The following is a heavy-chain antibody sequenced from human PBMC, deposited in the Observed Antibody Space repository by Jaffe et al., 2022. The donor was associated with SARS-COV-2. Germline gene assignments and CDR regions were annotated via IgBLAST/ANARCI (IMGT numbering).Heavy chain of an antibody. Sequence: QVQLVQSGAEVKKPGASVKVSCKASGYTFTSYGISWVRQAPGQGLEWMGWISAYNGNTNYAQKLQGRVTMTTDTSTSTAYMELRSLRSDDTAVYYCARREGGDYYYYYGMDVWGQGTTVTVSS. CDR2: ISAYNGNT. CDR1: GYTFTSYG. CDR3: ARREGGDYYYYYGMDV. V-gene: IGHV1-18*01. D-gene: IGHD4-17*01. J-gene: IGHJ6*02.